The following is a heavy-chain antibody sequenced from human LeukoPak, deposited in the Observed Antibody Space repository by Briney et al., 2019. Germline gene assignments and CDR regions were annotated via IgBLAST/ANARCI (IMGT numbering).Heavy chain of an antibody. J-gene: IGHJ4*02. CDR3: ARDPSSGWYYFDD. Sequence: SETLSLTCTVSGGSISSYYWSWIRQPAEKGLEWIGRIYTSGSTNYNPSLKSRVTMSVDTSKNQFSLKLTSVTAADTAVYYCARDPSSGWYYFDDWGQGTLVTVSS. V-gene: IGHV4-4*07. CDR1: GGSISSYY. CDR2: IYTSGST. D-gene: IGHD6-19*01.